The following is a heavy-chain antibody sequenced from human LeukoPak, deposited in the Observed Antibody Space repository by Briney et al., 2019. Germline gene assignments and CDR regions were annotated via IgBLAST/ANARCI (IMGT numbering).Heavy chain of an antibody. Sequence: PGGSLRLSCAASGFTFSSYGMHWVRQAPGKGLEWVAVIWYDGSNKYYADSVKGRFTISRDNSKNTLYLQMNSLRAEDTAVYSCAKDSSGWYAFDIWGQGTMVTVSS. D-gene: IGHD6-19*01. CDR2: IWYDGSNK. J-gene: IGHJ3*02. CDR1: GFTFSSYG. CDR3: AKDSSGWYAFDI. V-gene: IGHV3-33*06.